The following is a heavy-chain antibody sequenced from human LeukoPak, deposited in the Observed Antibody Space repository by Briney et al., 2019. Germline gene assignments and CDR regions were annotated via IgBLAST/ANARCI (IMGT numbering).Heavy chain of an antibody. CDR1: GYSISSGYY. CDR2: IYYSGST. V-gene: IGHV4-38-2*02. Sequence: SETLSLTCTVSGYSISSGYYWGWIRQPPGKGLEWIGSIYYSGSTYYNPSLKSRVTISVDTSKNQFSLKLSSVTAADTAVYYCAKVVVAGPYYFDYWGQGTLVTVSS. J-gene: IGHJ4*02. CDR3: AKVVVAGPYYFDY. D-gene: IGHD2-15*01.